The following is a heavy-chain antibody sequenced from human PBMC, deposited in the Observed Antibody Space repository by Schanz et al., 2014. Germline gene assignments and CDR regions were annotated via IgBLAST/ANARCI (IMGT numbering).Heavy chain of an antibody. CDR1: GYTFTNYA. D-gene: IGHD3-10*01. CDR2: INTNTGNP. V-gene: IGHV7-4-1*02. J-gene: IGHJ4*02. CDR3: ARRGIRGVFSSFDY. Sequence: QVQLVQSGSELKKPGASVKVSCKASGYTFTNYAINWVRQAPGQGLEWMGWINTNTGNPTYAQAFTGRFLFSLDTSVNTAYLQISSLEADDTAVYYCARRGIRGVFSSFDYWGLGTLATVSS.